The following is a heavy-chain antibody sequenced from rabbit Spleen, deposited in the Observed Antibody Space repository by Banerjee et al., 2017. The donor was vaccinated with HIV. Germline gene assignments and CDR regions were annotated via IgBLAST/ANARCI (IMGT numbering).Heavy chain of an antibody. V-gene: IGHV1S45*01. J-gene: IGHJ4*01. CDR3: ARMAGDNGYSL. CDR2: IYTGSSGST. D-gene: IGHD1-1*01. CDR1: GFSFSKNY. Sequence: QEQLVESGGGLFQPGGSLTLTCTASGFSFSKNYMCWVRQAPGKGLEWIACIYTGSSGSTYYASWAKGRFTISKASSTTVTLQMTSLTAADTATYFCARMAGDNGYSLWGPGTLVT.